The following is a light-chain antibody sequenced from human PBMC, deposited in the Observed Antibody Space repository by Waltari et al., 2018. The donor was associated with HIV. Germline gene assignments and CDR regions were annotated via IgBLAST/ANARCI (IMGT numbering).Light chain of an antibody. J-gene: IGLJ1*01. CDR1: SSDVGGYNY. Sequence: QSALTQPASVSGSPGQSITISCTGTSSDVGGYNYVSWYQQHPGKAPKLLSYDVTKRPSGVPNRFSGSKSGNTASLTISGLQADDEADYSCNSFTSNSYVFGTGTKLTVL. V-gene: IGLV2-14*03. CDR2: DVT. CDR3: NSFTSNSYV.